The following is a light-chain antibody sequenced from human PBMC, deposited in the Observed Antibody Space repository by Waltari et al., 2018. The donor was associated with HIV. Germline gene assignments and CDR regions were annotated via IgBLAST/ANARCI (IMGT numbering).Light chain of an antibody. J-gene: IGKJ4*01. CDR2: AAS. CDR1: QGIAGW. V-gene: IGKV1-12*01. CDR3: QQANSFPLS. Sequence: DILMTQSPSSVSATVGDRGTITCRASQGIAGWLAWYQQKPGKAPKLLIYAASSLASGVPSRFSGSGSGTDFSLTISSLQPEDCAAYYCQQANSFPLSFGGGTKVEIK.